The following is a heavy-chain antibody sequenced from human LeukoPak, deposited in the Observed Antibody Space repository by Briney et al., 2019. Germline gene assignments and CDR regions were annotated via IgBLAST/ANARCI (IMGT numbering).Heavy chain of an antibody. CDR3: AIAPEWDDGIDM. Sequence: GATVKVSCKASGYTFIDYYIHWVQQASGKGLEWVGRVDPEDGETVYAEKFQGRVTITADTSTDTGYMELRSLRSDDTAVYFCAIAPEWDDGIDMWGQGTKVIVSS. D-gene: IGHD1-26*01. CDR1: GYTFIDYY. J-gene: IGHJ3*02. CDR2: VDPEDGET. V-gene: IGHV1-69-2*01.